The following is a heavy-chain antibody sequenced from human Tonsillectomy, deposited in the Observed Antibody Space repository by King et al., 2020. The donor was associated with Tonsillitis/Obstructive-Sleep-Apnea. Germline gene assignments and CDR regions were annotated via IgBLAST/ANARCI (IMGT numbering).Heavy chain of an antibody. V-gene: IGHV3-9*01. CDR2: ISWDSGSI. D-gene: IGHD3-9*01. CDR3: AKAGGYFDWLSSYLDY. Sequence: VQLVESGGGLVQPGRSLRLSCAASGFTFDDYAMHWVRQAPGKGLEWVSGISWDSGSIDYADSVKGRFTISRDNAKDSLYLYMKSLRPEDTALYYCAKAGGYFDWLSSYLDYWGQGTLVTVSS. J-gene: IGHJ4*02. CDR1: GFTFDDYA.